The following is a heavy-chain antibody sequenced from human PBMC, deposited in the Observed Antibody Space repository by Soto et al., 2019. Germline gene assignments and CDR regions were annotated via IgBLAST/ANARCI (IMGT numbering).Heavy chain of an antibody. Sequence: GASVKVSCKASGGTFSSYTISWVRQAPGQGLEWMGRIIPILGIANYAQKFQGRVTITADKSTSTAYMELSSLRSEDTAVYYCASLGYSYGSAYYYYMDVWGKGTTVTVSS. CDR2: IIPILGIA. D-gene: IGHD5-18*01. CDR1: GGTFSSYT. CDR3: ASLGYSYGSAYYYYMDV. V-gene: IGHV1-69*02. J-gene: IGHJ6*03.